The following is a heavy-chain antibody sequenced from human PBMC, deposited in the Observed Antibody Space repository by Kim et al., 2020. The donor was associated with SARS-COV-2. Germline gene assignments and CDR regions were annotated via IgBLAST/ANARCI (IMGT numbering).Heavy chain of an antibody. D-gene: IGHD3-22*01. V-gene: IGHV1-2*02. J-gene: IGHJ4*02. CDR1: GYTFTGYY. Sequence: SVKVSCKASGYTFTGYYMHWVRQAPGQGLEWMGWINPNSGGTNYAQKFQGRVTMTRDTSISTAYMELSRLRSDDTAVYYCARVPYYYDSSGYYLPFDYWGQGTLVTVSS. CDR2: INPNSGGT. CDR3: ARVPYYYDSSGYYLPFDY.